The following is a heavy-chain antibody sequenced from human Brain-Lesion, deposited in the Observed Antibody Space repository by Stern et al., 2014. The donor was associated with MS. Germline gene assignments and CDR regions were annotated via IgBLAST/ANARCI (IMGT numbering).Heavy chain of an antibody. D-gene: IGHD6-19*01. CDR2: IWVVGTKK. CDR1: GFTFSSYG. Sequence: VQLVESGGGVVQPGRSLRLSCAVSGFTFSSYGLYWVRQAPGKGLEWMAGIWVVGTKKNYIESVKGRFTISRDNSKNTLSLQMTSLRAEDTAVYYCAKDKKDSSGWNLYFYGMDVWGQGTTVIVSS. J-gene: IGHJ6*02. CDR3: AKDKKDSSGWNLYFYGMDV. V-gene: IGHV3-33*06.